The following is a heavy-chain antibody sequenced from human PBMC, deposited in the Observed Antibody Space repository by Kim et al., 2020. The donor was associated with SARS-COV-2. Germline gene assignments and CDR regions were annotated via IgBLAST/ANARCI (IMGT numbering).Heavy chain of an antibody. V-gene: IGHV3-11*06. CDR2: ISSSSSYT. D-gene: IGHD3-22*01. CDR3: AREGLNYYDSSGDY. J-gene: IGHJ4*02. Sequence: GGSLRLSCAASGFTFSDYYMSWIRQAPGKGLEWVSYISSSSSYTNYADSVKGRFTISRDNAKNSLYLQMNSLRAEDTAVYYCAREGLNYYDSSGDYWGQGTLVTVSS. CDR1: GFTFSDYY.